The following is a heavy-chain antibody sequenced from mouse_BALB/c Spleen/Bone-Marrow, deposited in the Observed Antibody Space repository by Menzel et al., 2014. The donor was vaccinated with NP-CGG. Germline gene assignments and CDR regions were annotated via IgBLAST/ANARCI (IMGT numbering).Heavy chain of an antibody. V-gene: IGHV1-67*01. J-gene: IGHJ3*01. CDR1: GYTFTEYA. CDR2: ISTYSGNT. D-gene: IGHD2-4*01. Sequence: LQESGPELVRPGVSVKISCKGSGYTFTEYAMHWVKQSHAKSLEWIGVISTYSGNTNYNQKFKGKATMTVDKSSSTAYMELARLTSEDSAIYYCARGIYYDSTWFAYWGQGTLVTVSA. CDR3: ARGIYYDSTWFAY.